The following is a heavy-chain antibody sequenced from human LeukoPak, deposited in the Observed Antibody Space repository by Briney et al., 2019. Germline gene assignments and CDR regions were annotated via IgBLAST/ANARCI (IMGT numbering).Heavy chain of an antibody. CDR2: ISDTGNT. CDR1: GFTLSSYA. J-gene: IGHJ4*02. V-gene: IGHV3-23*01. Sequence: GGSLRLSCAAAGFTLSSYAMSWVRQAPGKGLEWVSAISDTGNTYHADSVKGRFTISRDSSKNTLFLQMNRLRPEDAAVYYCAKAPVTTCRGAFCYPFDYWGLGTLVTVSS. CDR3: AKAPVTTCRGAFCYPFDY. D-gene: IGHD2-15*01.